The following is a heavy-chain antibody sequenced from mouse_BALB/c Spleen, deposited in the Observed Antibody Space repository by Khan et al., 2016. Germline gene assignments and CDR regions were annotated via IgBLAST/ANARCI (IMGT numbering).Heavy chain of an antibody. Sequence: QIQLVQSGPELKKPGETVKISCKASGYTFTDYSFHWVKQAPGKGLKWMGWINTETTEPTYADDFKGRFAFSLETSASTAYLQINNLKNEDTATXFCSIYDHGRRYFDVWGAGTTVTVSS. J-gene: IGHJ1*01. CDR2: INTETTEP. CDR1: GYTFTDYS. CDR3: SIYDHGRRYFDV. V-gene: IGHV9-2-1*01. D-gene: IGHD1-1*01.